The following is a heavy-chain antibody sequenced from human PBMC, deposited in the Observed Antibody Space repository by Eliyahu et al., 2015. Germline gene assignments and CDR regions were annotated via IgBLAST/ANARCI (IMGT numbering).Heavy chain of an antibody. CDR3: AKWRSHYEGLDY. V-gene: IGHV3-23*01. CDR1: GFXFDXYA. D-gene: IGHD3-16*01. J-gene: IGHJ4*02. CDR2: ISGGSVTT. Sequence: EVQLLESGGGLVQPGGSLRLSCXAXGFXFDXYAMSWXRQAPGGGLEWVSSISGGSVTTFYADSVKGRFTISRDNSGNTLYLQMGSXRAEDSAIYYCAKWRSHYEGLDYWGQGTLVAVSS.